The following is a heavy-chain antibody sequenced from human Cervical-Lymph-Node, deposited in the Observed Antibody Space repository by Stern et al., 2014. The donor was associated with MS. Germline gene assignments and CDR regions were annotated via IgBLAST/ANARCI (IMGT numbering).Heavy chain of an antibody. CDR1: GGSISSSSYY. D-gene: IGHD4-23*01. CDR2: IYYSGST. V-gene: IGHV4-39*01. CDR3: ASQGPTTVVTPPYFDY. J-gene: IGHJ4*02. Sequence: QVQLQESGPGLVKPSETLSLTCTVSGGSISSSSYYWGWIRQPPGKGLEWIGSIYYSGSTYYNPSLKSRVTISVDTSKNQFSLKLSSGTAADTAVYYCASQGPTTVVTPPYFDYWGQGTLVTVSS.